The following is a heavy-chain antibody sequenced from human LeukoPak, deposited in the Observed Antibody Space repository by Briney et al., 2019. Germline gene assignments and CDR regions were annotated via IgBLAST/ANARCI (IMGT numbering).Heavy chain of an antibody. V-gene: IGHV3-21*01. J-gene: IGHJ6*02. CDR1: GFTFSSYS. CDR3: ARDNYYGSGSYYYYYGMDV. D-gene: IGHD3-10*01. CDR2: ISSSSSYI. Sequence: GGSLRLSCAASGFTFSSYSMNWVRQVPGKGLEWVSSISSSSSYIYYADLVKGRFTISRDNAKNSLYLQMNSLRAEDTAVYYCARDNYYGSGSYYYYYGMDVWGQGTTVTVSS.